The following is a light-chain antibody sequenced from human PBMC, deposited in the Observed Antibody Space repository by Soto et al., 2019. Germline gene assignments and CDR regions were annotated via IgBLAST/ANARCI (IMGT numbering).Light chain of an antibody. CDR3: SSYTTSNNRQXV. Sequence: QSVLAQPASVSGSPGQSVTISYTGTSSDVGGYNYVSWYQHHPGKAPKLIIYDVSNRPSGVSNRFSGSKSGNTASLTISGLQPEDEADYYCSSYTTSNNRQXVFGTGTKVTVL. V-gene: IGLV2-14*03. J-gene: IGLJ1*01. CDR1: SSDVGGYNY. CDR2: DVS.